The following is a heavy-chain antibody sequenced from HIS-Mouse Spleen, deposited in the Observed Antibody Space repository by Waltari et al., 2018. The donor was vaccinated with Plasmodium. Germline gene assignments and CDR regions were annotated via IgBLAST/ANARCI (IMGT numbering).Heavy chain of an antibody. D-gene: IGHD7-27*01. CDR1: GGSFSGYY. J-gene: IGHJ4*02. Sequence: QVQLQQWGAGLLKPSETLSLTCAVYGGSFSGYYWSWIRQPPGKGLEWIGEIKHSGSTNYNPSLKSRVTISVDTSKNQCSLKLSSVTAADTAVYYCARVIPLGIPHFDYWGQGTLVTVSS. CDR3: ARVIPLGIPHFDY. CDR2: IKHSGST. V-gene: IGHV4-34*01.